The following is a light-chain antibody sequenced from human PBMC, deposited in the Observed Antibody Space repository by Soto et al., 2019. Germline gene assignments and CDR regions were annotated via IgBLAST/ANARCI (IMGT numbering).Light chain of an antibody. CDR3: QQSGSSPNT. J-gene: IGKJ2*01. CDR2: GAS. CDR1: QSVSSSY. Sequence: EIVLTQSPGTLSLSPGERATLSCRASQSVSSSYLAWYQQKPGQAPRLLIYGASSRATGIPDRFSGSGSGTDFTLTISRLEPEDFAVHYCQQSGSSPNTFGQGTKLEIK. V-gene: IGKV3-20*01.